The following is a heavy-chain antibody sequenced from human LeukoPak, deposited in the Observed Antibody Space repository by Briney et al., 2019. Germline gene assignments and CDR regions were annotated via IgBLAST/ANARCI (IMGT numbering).Heavy chain of an antibody. D-gene: IGHD2-2*01. CDR2: ISGSTSTI. CDR1: GFTFSTYS. V-gene: IGHV3-48*04. J-gene: IGHJ4*02. CDR3: ARDHVPAAARCFDY. Sequence: GGSLRLSCAASGFTFSTYSMNWVRQAPGKGLEWVSYISGSTSTIYYADSVKGRFTISRDNAKNSLYLQMNSLRAEDTAVYYCARDHVPAAARCFDYWGQGTLVTVSS.